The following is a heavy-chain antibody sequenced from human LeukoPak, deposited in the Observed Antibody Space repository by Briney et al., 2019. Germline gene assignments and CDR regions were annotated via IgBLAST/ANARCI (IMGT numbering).Heavy chain of an antibody. Sequence: GGSLILSCVASGFPSSSYWMTWVRQAPGKGLEWVANIKQDGSKKSYVDSVKGRFTISRDNAKNSLYLQMNSLRAEDTAIYYCTRVGYIDEGIDYWGQGTLVTVSS. CDR3: TRVGYIDEGIDY. V-gene: IGHV3-7*04. D-gene: IGHD5-24*01. J-gene: IGHJ4*02. CDR1: GFPSSSYW. CDR2: IKQDGSKK.